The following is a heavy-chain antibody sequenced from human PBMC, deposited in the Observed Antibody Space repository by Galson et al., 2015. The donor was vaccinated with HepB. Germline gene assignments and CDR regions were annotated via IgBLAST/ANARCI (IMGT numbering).Heavy chain of an antibody. J-gene: IGHJ4*02. CDR1: GFIFSGYY. V-gene: IGHV3-11*06. D-gene: IGHD3-22*01. CDR3: ARDRFDDSYEDYFDY. CDR2: ISSRSSYT. Sequence: LRLSCAASGFIFSGYYMSWIRQAPGTGLEWISYISSRSSYTNYADSVKGRFTISRDNAKDSLYLQMNSLRAEDTAVYYCARDRFDDSYEDYFDYWGQGTLVTVSS.